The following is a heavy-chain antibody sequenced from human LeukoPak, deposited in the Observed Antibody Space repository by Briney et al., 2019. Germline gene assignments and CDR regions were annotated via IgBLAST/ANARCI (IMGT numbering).Heavy chain of an antibody. CDR3: ARDPFLDP. CDR1: GGSISSGSYY. Sequence: MTSETLSLTCTVSGGSISSGSYYWCWIRQPAGKGLEWIGRIYTSGSTNYNPSLKSRVTISVDTSKNQFSLKLSSVTAADTAAYYCARDPFLDPWGQGTLVTVSS. J-gene: IGHJ5*02. CDR2: IYTSGST. D-gene: IGHD2/OR15-2a*01. V-gene: IGHV4-61*02.